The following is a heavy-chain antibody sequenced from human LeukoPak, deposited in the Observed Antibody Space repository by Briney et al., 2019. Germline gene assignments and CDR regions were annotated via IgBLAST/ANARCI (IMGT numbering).Heavy chain of an antibody. Sequence: GGSLKLSCAASGFSFSGSSVHWVRQSSGRGLEWVGLIDKKDNLYATAYAESVRGRFTISRDDSKDTAFLHMDSLKTEDTALYSCTRDRGTYNWLDPWGQGTLVTVSS. CDR3: TRDRGTYNWLDP. J-gene: IGHJ5*02. D-gene: IGHD2-15*01. CDR1: GFSFSGSS. CDR2: IDKKDNLYAT. V-gene: IGHV3-73*01.